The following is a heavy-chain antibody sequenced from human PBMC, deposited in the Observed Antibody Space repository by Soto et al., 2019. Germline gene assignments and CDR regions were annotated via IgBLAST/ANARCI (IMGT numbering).Heavy chain of an antibody. D-gene: IGHD2-21*02. CDR1: GDSISGYY. CDR2: IYESGSI. V-gene: IGHV4-59*01. Sequence: PAETLSLTCTVSGDSISGYYWSWIRQPPGKGLEWIGYIYESGSINYKPSLKSRVTMSIDTYKNQFSLKLISVTAADTAVYYCARSRRSRYYYCYGMDVWGQGTKLIVSS. CDR3: ARSRRSRYYYCYGMDV. J-gene: IGHJ6*02.